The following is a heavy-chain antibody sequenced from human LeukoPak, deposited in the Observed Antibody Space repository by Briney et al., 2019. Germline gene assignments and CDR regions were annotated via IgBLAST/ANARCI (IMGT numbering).Heavy chain of an antibody. D-gene: IGHD2-15*01. J-gene: IGHJ4*02. V-gene: IGHV3-23*01. Sequence: PGGSLRLSCAASGFTFSSYAMSWVRQAPGKGLEWVSGLSGNGGSTYYADSVKGRFTISRDNSKNTLYLQVSSLRAEDTAVYYCAKDLDTYCSGGTCYRGFWGQGTLVTVSS. CDR3: AKDLDTYCSGGTCYRGF. CDR1: GFTFSSYA. CDR2: LSGNGGST.